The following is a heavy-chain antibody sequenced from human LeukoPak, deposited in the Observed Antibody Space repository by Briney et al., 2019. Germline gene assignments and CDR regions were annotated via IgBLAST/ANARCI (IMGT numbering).Heavy chain of an antibody. Sequence: GGSLRLSCAASGFNFEDYAMHWVRQAPGKGLEWVSGISWNSGSIGYGDSVKGRFTISRDNAKNTLYLQMNSLRAEDTAVYYCARRQLADYWGQGTLVTVSS. CDR2: ISWNSGSI. D-gene: IGHD6-6*01. CDR3: ARRQLADY. J-gene: IGHJ4*02. CDR1: GFNFEDYA. V-gene: IGHV3-9*01.